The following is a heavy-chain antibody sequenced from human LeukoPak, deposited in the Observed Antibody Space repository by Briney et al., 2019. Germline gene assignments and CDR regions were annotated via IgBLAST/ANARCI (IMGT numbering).Heavy chain of an antibody. CDR3: ARVAYRGYCSGGSCRDAFDI. V-gene: IGHV3-23*01. J-gene: IGHJ3*02. CDR1: GFTFSSHA. Sequence: GGSLRLSCAASGFTFSSHAMSWVRQAPGKGLEWVSAISGSGGSTYYADSVKGRFTISRDNSKNTLYVQMSSLRAEDTAVYYCARVAYRGYCSGGSCRDAFDIWGQGTMVTVSS. D-gene: IGHD2-15*01. CDR2: ISGSGGST.